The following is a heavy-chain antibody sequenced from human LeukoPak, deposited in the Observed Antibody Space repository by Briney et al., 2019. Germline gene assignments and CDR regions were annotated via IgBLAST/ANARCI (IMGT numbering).Heavy chain of an antibody. V-gene: IGHV1-46*01. CDR3: ARGDSSSWYYYYYYYMDV. D-gene: IGHD6-13*01. CDR2: INPSGGST. J-gene: IGHJ6*03. CDR1: GYTFTSYY. Sequence: ASVKVSCKASGYTFTSYYMHWVRQAPGQGLEWMGIINPSGGSTSYAQKFQGRVTMTRDMSTSTVYMELSSLRSEDTAVYYCARGDSSSWYYYYYYYMDVWGKGTTVTISS.